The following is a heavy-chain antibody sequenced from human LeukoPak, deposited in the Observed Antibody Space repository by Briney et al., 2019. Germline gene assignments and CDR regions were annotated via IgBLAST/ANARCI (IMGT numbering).Heavy chain of an antibody. V-gene: IGHV3-7*01. D-gene: IGHD3-22*01. CDR3: AREPRYYDSSGDEGFDY. Sequence: GSLRLSCAASGFTFSSYWMSWVRQAPGKGLEWVANIKQDGSEKYYVDSVKGRFTISRDNAKNSLYLQMNSLRAEDTAVYYCAREPRYYDSSGDEGFDYWGQGTLVTVSS. J-gene: IGHJ4*02. CDR2: IKQDGSEK. CDR1: GFTFSSYW.